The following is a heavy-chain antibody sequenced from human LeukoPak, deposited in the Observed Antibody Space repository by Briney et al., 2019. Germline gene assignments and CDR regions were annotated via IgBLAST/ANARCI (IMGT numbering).Heavy chain of an antibody. D-gene: IGHD6-13*01. CDR2: IGSSGRSI. CDR1: GFTFSSYE. Sequence: GGSLRLSCAASGFTFSSYEMNWVRQAPGKGLEWVSYIGSSGRSIYYADSVKGRFTISRDNSKSTLFLQMSSLAAEDTAVYYCVGELLTAAGTIGAFDIWGQGTMVTVSS. CDR3: VGELLTAAGTIGAFDI. J-gene: IGHJ3*02. V-gene: IGHV3-48*03.